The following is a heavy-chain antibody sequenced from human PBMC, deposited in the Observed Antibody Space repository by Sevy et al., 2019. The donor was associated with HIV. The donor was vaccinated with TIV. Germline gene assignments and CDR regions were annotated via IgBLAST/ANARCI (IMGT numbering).Heavy chain of an antibody. CDR1: GFTFSGSA. J-gene: IGHJ4*02. Sequence: GGSLRLSCAASGFTFSGSAMHWVRQASGKGLEWVGRIRSKANSYATAYAASVKGRFTISRDDSKNTAYLQMNSLKTEEKAVYYGTIHYYDSSGYYLGRRVLNYWGQGTLVTVSS. CDR2: IRSKANSYAT. D-gene: IGHD3-22*01. V-gene: IGHV3-73*01. CDR3: TIHYYDSSGYYLGRRVLNY.